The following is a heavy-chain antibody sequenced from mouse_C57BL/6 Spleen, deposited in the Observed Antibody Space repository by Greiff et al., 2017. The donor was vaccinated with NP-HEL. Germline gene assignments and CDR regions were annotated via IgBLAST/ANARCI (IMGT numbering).Heavy chain of an antibody. J-gene: IGHJ2*01. D-gene: IGHD1-1*01. Sequence: VKVVESGPELVKPGASVKISCKASGYAFSSSWMNWVKQRPGKGLEWIGRIYPGDGDTNYNGKFKGKATLTADKSSSTAYMQLSSLTSEDSAVYVCARKENYYGPFDYWGQGTTLTVSS. CDR1: GYAFSSSW. CDR3: ARKENYYGPFDY. CDR2: IYPGDGDT. V-gene: IGHV1-82*01.